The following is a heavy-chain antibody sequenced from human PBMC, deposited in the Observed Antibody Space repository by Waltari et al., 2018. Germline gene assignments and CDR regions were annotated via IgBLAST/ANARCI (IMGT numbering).Heavy chain of an antibody. Sequence: EVQLVESGGGLVQPGGSLRLSCAASGFTLSNYWMSWVRQAPGKGLGGVANRRTDGREEYYVDAVRGRFTISRDNAKNSLYLQMNSLRPEDTAVYYCVRDQWFAFDIWGQGTMVTVSS. CDR1: GFTLSNYW. D-gene: IGHD3-22*01. CDR3: VRDQWFAFDI. CDR2: RRTDGREE. J-gene: IGHJ3*02. V-gene: IGHV3-7*01.